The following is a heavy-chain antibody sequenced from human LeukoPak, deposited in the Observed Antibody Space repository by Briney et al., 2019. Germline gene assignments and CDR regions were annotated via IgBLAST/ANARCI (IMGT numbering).Heavy chain of an antibody. J-gene: IGHJ4*02. Sequence: SETLSLTCAAYGGSSSGYYWSWIRQPPGKGPEWIGEINHSGSTNYNPSLKSRVTISVDTSKNQFSLKLSSVTAADTAVYYCARHFADYDILTGSPPYFDYWGQGTLVTVSS. CDR3: ARHFADYDILTGSPPYFDY. D-gene: IGHD3-9*01. CDR2: INHSGST. CDR1: GGSSSGYY. V-gene: IGHV4-34*01.